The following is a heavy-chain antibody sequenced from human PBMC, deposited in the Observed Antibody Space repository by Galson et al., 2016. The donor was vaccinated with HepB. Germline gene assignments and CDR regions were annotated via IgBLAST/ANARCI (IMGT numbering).Heavy chain of an antibody. CDR3: ARVLRGGYSHQSYYYMEV. V-gene: IGHV3-33*01. J-gene: IGHJ6*03. CDR1: GFTFGRSG. Sequence: SLRLSCAASGFTFGRSGIHWVRQAPGKGLEWVSTIWFDGSNKYYPDSVKGRFTISRDNSKNTMYLKMNSLKVEDTAVYYCARVLRGGYSHQSYYYMEVWGNGITVTVSS. CDR2: IWFDGSNK. D-gene: IGHD3-16*01.